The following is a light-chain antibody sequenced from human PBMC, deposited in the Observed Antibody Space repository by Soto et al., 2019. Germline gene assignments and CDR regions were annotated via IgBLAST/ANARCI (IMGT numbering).Light chain of an antibody. Sequence: EVLMTQSPVTLSLSPGETATLSCGASQSVGDKLAWYQQKPGQAPRLLIFSGSSRDSGIPARFSGSGSGTEVTLTISSLQSEDSAAYYCHQYNEWPWTFGQGTKVEL. CDR3: HQYNEWPWT. CDR1: QSVGDK. J-gene: IGKJ1*01. V-gene: IGKV3-15*01. CDR2: SGS.